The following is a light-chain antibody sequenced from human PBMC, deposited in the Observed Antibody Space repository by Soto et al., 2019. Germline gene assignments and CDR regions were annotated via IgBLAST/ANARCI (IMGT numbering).Light chain of an antibody. CDR2: DVS. Sequence: QSALTQPASVSGSPGQSIAISCTGTSSDVGGYNYVSWYQQHPGKAPKLMIYDVSNRPSGVSNRFSGSKSGNTASLTISGLQAEDEADYYCCSYTTSSTYVFGTGTKLTDL. J-gene: IGLJ1*01. V-gene: IGLV2-14*03. CDR3: CSYTTSSTYV. CDR1: SSDVGGYNY.